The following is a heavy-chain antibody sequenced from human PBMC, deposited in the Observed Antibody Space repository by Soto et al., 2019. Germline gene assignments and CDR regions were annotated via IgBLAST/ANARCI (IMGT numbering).Heavy chain of an antibody. CDR2: IYYSGST. Sequence: QLQLQESGPGLVKPSETLSLTCTVSGGSISSSSYYWGWIRQPPGKGLEWIGSIYYSGSTYYNPSLKSRVNISVDTSKNQFSLKLSSVTAADTAVYYCARGRFLEWSRRYYGMDVWGQGTTVTVSS. V-gene: IGHV4-39*01. CDR1: GGSISSSSYY. J-gene: IGHJ6*02. D-gene: IGHD3-3*01. CDR3: ARGRFLEWSRRYYGMDV.